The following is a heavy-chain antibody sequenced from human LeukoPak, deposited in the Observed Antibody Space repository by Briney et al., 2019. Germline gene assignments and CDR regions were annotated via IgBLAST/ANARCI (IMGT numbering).Heavy chain of an antibody. CDR2: IYYSGST. D-gene: IGHD5/OR15-5a*01. CDR3: AVNSTKHTFDI. V-gene: IGHV4-59*08. Sequence: KSSETLPLTCTVSGVSISTYYWSWIRQSPGKGLEWIGSIYYSGSTNYNPSLKSRVSISVDTSKNQFSLELSSVTAADTAVYYCAVNSTKHTFDIWGQGTMVTVSS. CDR1: GVSISTYY. J-gene: IGHJ3*02.